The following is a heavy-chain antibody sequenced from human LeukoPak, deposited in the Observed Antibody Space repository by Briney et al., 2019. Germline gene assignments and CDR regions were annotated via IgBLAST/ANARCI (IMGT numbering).Heavy chain of an antibody. J-gene: IGHJ4*02. CDR2: ISSSGSTI. CDR3: ARGYSSSWTHFDY. D-gene: IGHD6-13*01. V-gene: IGHV3-11*01. CDR1: GFTFSDYY. Sequence: GGSLRLSCAASGFTFSDYYMSWIRQAPGKGLEWVSYISSSGSTIYYADSVKGRFTISRDNAKNSLYLQMNSLRAEGTAVYYCARGYSSSWTHFDYWGQGTLVTVSS.